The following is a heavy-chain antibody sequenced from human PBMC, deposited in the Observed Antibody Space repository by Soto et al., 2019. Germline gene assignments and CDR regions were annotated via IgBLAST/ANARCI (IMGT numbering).Heavy chain of an antibody. D-gene: IGHD3-16*02. Sequence: GGSLRLSCAASGFTFWKFGLHWVRQSPREGLEWVALISHDGTDKYYADSVKGRFTISGDNSKDTLFLHMDNLRPEDTGIYYCAKPTSFVTCFDSWGQGTLVTVSS. CDR2: ISHDGTDK. CDR1: GFTFWKFG. J-gene: IGHJ5*01. CDR3: AKPTSFVTCFDS. V-gene: IGHV3-30*18.